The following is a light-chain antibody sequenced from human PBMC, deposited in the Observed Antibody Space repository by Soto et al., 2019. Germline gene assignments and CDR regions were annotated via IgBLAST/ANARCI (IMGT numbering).Light chain of an antibody. V-gene: IGLV2-8*01. J-gene: IGLJ3*02. CDR1: SSDVGGYNY. Sequence: QSALTQPPSASGSPGQSVTFSCTGTSSDVGGYNYVSWYQQHPGRAPKLIIYEVTKRPSGVPERFSGSKSGNTASLTVSGLPAEDEADDYCSSYAGSNNWVFGGGTQPTV. CDR2: EVT. CDR3: SSYAGSNNWV.